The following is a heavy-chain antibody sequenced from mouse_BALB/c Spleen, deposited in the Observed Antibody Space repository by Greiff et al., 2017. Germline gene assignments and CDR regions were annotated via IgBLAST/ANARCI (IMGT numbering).Heavy chain of an antibody. CDR2: ISSGGSYT. Sequence: EVMLVESGGDLVKPGGSLKLSCAASGFTFSSYGMSWVRQTPDKRLEWVATISSGGSYTYYPDSVKGRFTISRDNAKNTLYLQMSSLKSEDTAMYYCARGGYYPAWFAYWGQGTLVTVSA. J-gene: IGHJ3*01. CDR3: ARGGYYPAWFAY. CDR1: GFTFSSYG. D-gene: IGHD2-3*01. V-gene: IGHV5-6*01.